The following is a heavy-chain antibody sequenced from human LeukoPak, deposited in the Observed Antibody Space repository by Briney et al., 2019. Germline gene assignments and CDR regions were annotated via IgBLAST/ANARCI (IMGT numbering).Heavy chain of an antibody. CDR1: GYTFTSYG. J-gene: IGHJ6*03. CDR3: ARWREPSGSYLYYYYYYMDV. D-gene: IGHD3-10*01. CDR2: ISAYNGNT. V-gene: IGHV1-18*01. Sequence: ASVNVSCKASGYTFTSYGISWVRQAPGQGVEWMGWISAYNGNTNYAQKLQGRVTMSTDTSTSTAYMELRSLRSDDTAVYYCARWREPSGSYLYYYYYYMDVWGKGTTVTVSS.